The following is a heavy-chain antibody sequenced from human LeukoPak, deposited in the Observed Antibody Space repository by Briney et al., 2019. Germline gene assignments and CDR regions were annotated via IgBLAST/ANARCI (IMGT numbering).Heavy chain of an antibody. CDR1: GFTFSSYG. CDR2: IWYDGSNK. V-gene: IGHV3-33*01. Sequence: GGSLRLSCAASGFTFSSYGMHWVRQAPGKGLEWVAVIWYDGSNKYYADSVKGRFTISRDNSKNTLYLQMNSLRAEDTAVYYCARDGGDLPLDYWGQGTLVTVSS. CDR3: ARDGGDLPLDY. J-gene: IGHJ4*02. D-gene: IGHD2-21*02.